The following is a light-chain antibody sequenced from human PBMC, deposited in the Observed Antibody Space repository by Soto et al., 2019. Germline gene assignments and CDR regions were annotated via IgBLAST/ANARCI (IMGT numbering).Light chain of an antibody. CDR1: QSVRSW. V-gene: IGKV1-12*01. CDR3: QQANSFPLT. CDR2: AAS. Sequence: DIQMAQSPSTLSASVGDRVTVTCRASQSVRSWLAWYQQKPGRAPKFLIYAASSLQSEVPSRFSGSGSGTDFTLTISSLHPEDFAIYYCQQANSFPLTFGQGTRLEIK. J-gene: IGKJ5*01.